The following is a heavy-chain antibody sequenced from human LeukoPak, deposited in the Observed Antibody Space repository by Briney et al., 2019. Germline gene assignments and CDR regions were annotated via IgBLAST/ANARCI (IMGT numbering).Heavy chain of an antibody. CDR3: ARGLVATSQYFDY. V-gene: IGHV4-34*01. J-gene: IGHJ4*02. CDR1: GGSISSGGYY. Sequence: SETLSLTCAVSGGSISSGGYYWSWIRQPPGKGLEWIGEINHSGSTNYNPSLKSRVTISVDTSKNQFSLKLSSVTAADTAVYYCARGLVATSQYFDYWGQGTLVTVSS. D-gene: IGHD5-12*01. CDR2: INHSGST.